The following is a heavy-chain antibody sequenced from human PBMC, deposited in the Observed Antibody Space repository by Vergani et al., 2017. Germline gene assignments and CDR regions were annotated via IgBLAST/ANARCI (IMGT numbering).Heavy chain of an antibody. J-gene: IGHJ5*02. D-gene: IGHD3-10*01. CDR2: IYYSGST. CDR3: AREHPKGTWFDP. CDR1: GGSISSSSYY. V-gene: IGHV4-39*07. Sequence: QLQLQESGPGLVKPSETLSLTCTVSGGSISSSSYYWGWIRQPPGKGLEWIGSIYYSGSTYYNPSLKSRVTISVDTSKNQFSLKLSSVTAADTAVYYCAREHPKGTWFDPWGQGTLVTVSS.